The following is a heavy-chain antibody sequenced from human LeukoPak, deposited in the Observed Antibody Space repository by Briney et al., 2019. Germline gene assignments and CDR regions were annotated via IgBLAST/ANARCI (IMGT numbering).Heavy chain of an antibody. V-gene: IGHV4-39*07. CDR1: GGSISSSNYY. CDR3: ARDWAGYLAAR. CDR2: IYYSGST. D-gene: IGHD2-15*01. J-gene: IGHJ4*02. Sequence: SETLSLTCTVSGGSISSSNYYWGWIRQPPGKGLEWIGSIYYSGSTYYNPSLKSRVTISVDTSKNQFSLKLSSVTAADTAVYYCARDWAGYLAARWGQGTLVTVSS.